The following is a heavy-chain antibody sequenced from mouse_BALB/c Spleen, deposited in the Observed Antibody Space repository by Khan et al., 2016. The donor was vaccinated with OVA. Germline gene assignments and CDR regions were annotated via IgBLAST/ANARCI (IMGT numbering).Heavy chain of an antibody. CDR2: ISSGGSYT. V-gene: IGHV5-6-4*01. D-gene: IGHD2-1*01. CDR3: TRDGNYAHWYFDV. CDR1: GFTFSSYT. J-gene: IGHJ1*01. Sequence: EVELVESGGDLVKPGGSLKLSCAASGFTFSSYTMSWVRQTPEKRLEWVATISSGGSYTYYPDSVTGRVTITRDNDKNTLYLQMSSLKSEDTAMYYCTRDGNYAHWYFDVWGAGTTVTVSS.